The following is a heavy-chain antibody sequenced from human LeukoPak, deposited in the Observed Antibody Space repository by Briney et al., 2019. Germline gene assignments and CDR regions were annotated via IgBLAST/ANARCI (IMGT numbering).Heavy chain of an antibody. J-gene: IGHJ4*02. CDR3: ARITMVRGASDY. Sequence: EGSLRLSCAASGFTFSSYSMNWVRQAPGKGLEWVSSISSSSSYIYYADSVKGRFTISRDNAKNSLYLQMNSLRAEDTAVYYCARITMVRGASDYWGQGTLVTVSS. V-gene: IGHV3-21*01. CDR2: ISSSSSYI. D-gene: IGHD3-10*01. CDR1: GFTFSSYS.